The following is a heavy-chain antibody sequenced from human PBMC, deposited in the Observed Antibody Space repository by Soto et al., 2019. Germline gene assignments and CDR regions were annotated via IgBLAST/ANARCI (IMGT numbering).Heavy chain of an antibody. V-gene: IGHV4-38-2*01. CDR1: GYSISSGYY. D-gene: IGHD1-20*01. J-gene: IGHJ5*02. CDR2: IYHSGRT. Sequence: TSETLSLTCAVSGYSISSGYYWGWIRQPPGKGLEWIGSIYHSGRTYYNPSLKSRLTISLDTSKNQFSLRLTSVTAADTAIYYCTRLYNWNDNYFDPWGPGALVTV. CDR3: TRLYNWNDNYFDP.